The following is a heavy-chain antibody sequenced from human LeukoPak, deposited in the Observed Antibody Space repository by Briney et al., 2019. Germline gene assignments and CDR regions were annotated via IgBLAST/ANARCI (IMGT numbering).Heavy chain of an antibody. CDR1: GFTFSSYA. CDR2: ISNDGGGT. V-gene: IGHV3-23*01. J-gene: IGHJ4*02. D-gene: IGHD3-22*01. CDR3: AKGSSGYFFDL. Sequence: GGSLRLSCVASGFTFSSYAMSWVRQAPGKGLEWVSAISNDGGGTTYADFVKGRSSVSRDNSKNTLFLQMNSLRAEDTALYYCAKGSSGYFFDLWGQGTLVTVSS.